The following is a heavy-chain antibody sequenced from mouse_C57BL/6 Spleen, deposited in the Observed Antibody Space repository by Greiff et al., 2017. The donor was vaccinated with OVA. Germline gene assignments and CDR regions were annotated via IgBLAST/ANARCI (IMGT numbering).Heavy chain of an antibody. V-gene: IGHV1-53*01. CDR3: ARDFGNSWFAY. J-gene: IGHJ3*01. D-gene: IGHD2-1*01. CDR2: INPSNGGT. CDR1: GYTFTSYW. Sequence: VQLQQSGAELVKPGASVKLSCKASGYTFTSYWMQWVKQRPGQGLEWIGNINPSNGGTNYNEKFKSKATLTVDKSSSTAYMQLSSLTSEDSAVYYCARDFGNSWFAYWGQGTLVTVSA.